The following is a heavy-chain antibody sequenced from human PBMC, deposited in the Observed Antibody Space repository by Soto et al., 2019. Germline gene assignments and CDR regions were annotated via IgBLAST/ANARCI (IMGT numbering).Heavy chain of an antibody. CDR2: FDYTGTT. Sequence: QPQLQESGPGLVKPSETLSLTCTVSRGSITSSNYYWAWIRQHPGKGLEWIGSFDYTGTTYYNSSLNGRVAISIDPSGNQFSLRLTSVTVADTAVYYCARQLFLTYYFDYWGQGTLVTVSS. J-gene: IGHJ4*02. V-gene: IGHV4-39*01. D-gene: IGHD3-10*02. CDR1: RGSITSSNYY. CDR3: ARQLFLTYYFDY.